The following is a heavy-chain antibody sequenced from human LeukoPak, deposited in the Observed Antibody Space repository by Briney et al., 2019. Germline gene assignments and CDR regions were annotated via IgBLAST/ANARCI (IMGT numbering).Heavy chain of an antibody. CDR2: HCYSGST. D-gene: IGHD6-13*01. V-gene: IGHV4-39*01. CDR1: GGSISSSCYY. J-gene: IGHJ4*02. Sequence: PSETLSLTCTVSGGSISSSCYYWIWIPQPPGKGLEWIGRHCYSGSTYYNLSLKSRVTISVDTSKYQFSLKLVSVTAADTAVYSCARRTGYNGSSGQFPFDYWGQGTLVTVSS. CDR3: ARRTGYNGSSGQFPFDY.